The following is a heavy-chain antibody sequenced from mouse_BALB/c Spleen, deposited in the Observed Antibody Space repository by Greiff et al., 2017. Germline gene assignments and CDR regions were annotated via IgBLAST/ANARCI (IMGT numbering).Heavy chain of an antibody. Sequence: LKQPGSELVRPGASVKLSCKASGYTFTSYWMHWVKQRHGQGLEWIGNIYPGSGSTNYDEKFKSKGTLTVDTSSSTAYMHLSSLTSEDSAVYYCTLYYGSSRVYWGQGTTLTVSS. CDR1: GYTFTSYW. CDR2: IYPGSGST. CDR3: TLYYGSSRVY. V-gene: IGHV1S22*01. J-gene: IGHJ2*01. D-gene: IGHD1-1*01.